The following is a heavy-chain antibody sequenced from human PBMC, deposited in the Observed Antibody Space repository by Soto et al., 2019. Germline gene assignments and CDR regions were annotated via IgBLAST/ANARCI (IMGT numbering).Heavy chain of an antibody. CDR1: GGSFSGYY. J-gene: IGHJ6*02. V-gene: IGHV4-34*01. D-gene: IGHD1-7*01. CDR2: INHSGST. CDR3: ARGKPTITGTTSGRYYYYYYGMDV. Sequence: SETLSLTCAVCGGSFSGYYWSWIRQPPGKGLEWIGEINHSGSTNYNPSLKSRVTISVDTSKNQFSLKLSSVTAADTAVYYCARGKPTITGTTSGRYYYYYYGMDVWGQGTTVTAP.